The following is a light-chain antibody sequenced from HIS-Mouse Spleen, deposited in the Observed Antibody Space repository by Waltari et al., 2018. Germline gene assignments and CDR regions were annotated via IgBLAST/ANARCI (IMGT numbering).Light chain of an antibody. J-gene: IGLJ1*01. CDR3: QSADSSGTYYV. CDR1: ALPKQY. CDR2: KDS. V-gene: IGLV3-25*03. Sequence: SYELTQPPSVSVSPGQTARITCSGHALPKQYAYWYQQKPGQAPVLVIYKDSERTSGIPERFSGSSSGTTVTLTISGVQAEDEADYYCQSADSSGTYYVFGTGTKVTVL.